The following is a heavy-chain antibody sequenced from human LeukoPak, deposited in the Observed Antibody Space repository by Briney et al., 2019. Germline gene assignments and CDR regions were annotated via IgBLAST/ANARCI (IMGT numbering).Heavy chain of an antibody. Sequence: SETLSLTCTVSGGSISSSSYYWGWIRQPPGKGLEWIGSIYYSGSTYYNPSLKSRVTISVDTSKNQSSLKLSSVTAADTAVYYCARQGLPTGEGDFDYWGQGTLVTVSS. D-gene: IGHD7-27*01. CDR2: IYYSGST. CDR3: ARQGLPTGEGDFDY. CDR1: GGSISSSSYY. J-gene: IGHJ4*02. V-gene: IGHV4-39*01.